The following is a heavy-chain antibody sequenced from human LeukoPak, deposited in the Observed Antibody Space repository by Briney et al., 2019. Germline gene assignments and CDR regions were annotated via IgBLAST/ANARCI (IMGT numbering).Heavy chain of an antibody. V-gene: IGHV3-23*01. Sequence: PGGSLRLSCAASGFTFSSYGMTWVRQAPGKGLEWVSAISGSGGSTYYAESVRGRFTISRDNSKNTLYLQMNSLRAEDTAVYYCAKDQGQQWLADRSVFDIWGQGTMVTVSS. D-gene: IGHD6-19*01. J-gene: IGHJ3*02. CDR1: GFTFSSYG. CDR3: AKDQGQQWLADRSVFDI. CDR2: ISGSGGST.